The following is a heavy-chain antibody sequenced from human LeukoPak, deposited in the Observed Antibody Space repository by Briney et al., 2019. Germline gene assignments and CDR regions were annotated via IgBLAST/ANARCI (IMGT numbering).Heavy chain of an antibody. J-gene: IGHJ4*02. CDR2: IKSKTDGGTT. CDR1: GFTFSNAW. CDR3: TTDMLLAVDIVATMGIHGVDY. V-gene: IGHV3-15*01. D-gene: IGHD5-12*01. Sequence: EGSLRLSCAASGFTFSNAWMSWVRQAPGKGLEWAGRIKSKTDGGTTDYAAPVKGRFTISRDDSKNTLYLQMNSLKTEDTAVYYCTTDMLLAVDIVATMGIHGVDYWGQGTLVTVSS.